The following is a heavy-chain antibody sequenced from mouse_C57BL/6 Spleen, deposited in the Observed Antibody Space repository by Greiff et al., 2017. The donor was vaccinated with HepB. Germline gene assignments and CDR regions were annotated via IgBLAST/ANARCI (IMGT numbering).Heavy chain of an antibody. CDR2: IRNKANNHAT. J-gene: IGHJ4*01. CDR3: TRGLSIYDGNYGDAMDY. CDR1: GFTFSDAW. Sequence: EVQLQQSGGGLVQPGGSMKLSCAASGFTFSDAWMDWVRQSPEKGLEWVAEIRNKANNHATYYAESVKGRFTISRDDSKRSVYLQRNSLRAEDTGSYYCTRGLSIYDGNYGDAMDYWGQGTSVTVSS. V-gene: IGHV6-6*01. D-gene: IGHD2-1*01.